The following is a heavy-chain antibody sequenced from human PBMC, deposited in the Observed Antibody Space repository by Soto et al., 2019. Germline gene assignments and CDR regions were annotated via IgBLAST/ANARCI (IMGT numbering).Heavy chain of an antibody. D-gene: IGHD3-10*01. CDR1: GYTFSSIG. Sequence: QVQLVQSGAEVKKPGASVTVSCKTSGYTFSSIGISWVRQAPGQGLEWMGWISPHKGDTYYAQRLQGRLTMTTDTSTSTAYMELRNLRSDDTAVYFCARDLAASGSYYTDYWGQGTLVTVSS. V-gene: IGHV1-18*01. J-gene: IGHJ4*02. CDR2: ISPHKGDT. CDR3: ARDLAASGSYYTDY.